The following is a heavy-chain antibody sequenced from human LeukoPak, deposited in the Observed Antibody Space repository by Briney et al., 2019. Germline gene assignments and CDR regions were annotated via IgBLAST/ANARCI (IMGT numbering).Heavy chain of an antibody. V-gene: IGHV3-48*01. CDR1: GFIFSNYS. D-gene: IGHD4-17*01. CDR2: ISSSSSTI. Sequence: GGSLRLSCVASGFIFSNYSMNWVRQAPGKGLEWVSYISSSSSTIYYADSVKGRFTISRGNAKNSLYLQMNSLRAEDTAVYYCASTPSPHYDYGDYGWGQGTLVTVSS. J-gene: IGHJ4*02. CDR3: ASTPSPHYDYGDYG.